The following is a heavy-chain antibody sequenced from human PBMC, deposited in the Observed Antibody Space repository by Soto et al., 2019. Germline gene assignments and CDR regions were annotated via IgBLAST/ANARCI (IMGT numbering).Heavy chain of an antibody. CDR2: IYSGGST. J-gene: IGHJ6*02. CDR1: GFTVSSNY. D-gene: IGHD3-10*01. V-gene: IGHV3-53*01. Sequence: GGSLRLSCAASGFTVSSNYMSWVRQAPGKGLEWVSVIYSGGSTYYADSVKGRFTIPRDNSKNTLYLQMNSLRAEDTAVYYCAGTMASYYYYGMDVWGQGTTVTVSS. CDR3: AGTMASYYYYGMDV.